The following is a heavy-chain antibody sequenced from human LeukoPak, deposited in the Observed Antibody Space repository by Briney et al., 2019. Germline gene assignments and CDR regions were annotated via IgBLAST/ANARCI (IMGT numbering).Heavy chain of an antibody. D-gene: IGHD3-10*01. J-gene: IGHJ4*02. Sequence: GGSLRLSCAASGITFRSYAMTWVRQAPGKGLEWVANINKDGSEKNYVDSVKGRSTTSRDNAKNSLYLHMNSLRAEDTAMYYCARPYYYSSGSHPFWGQGTLVTVSS. CDR1: GITFRSYA. CDR3: ARPYYYSSGSHPF. CDR2: INKDGSEK. V-gene: IGHV3-7*01.